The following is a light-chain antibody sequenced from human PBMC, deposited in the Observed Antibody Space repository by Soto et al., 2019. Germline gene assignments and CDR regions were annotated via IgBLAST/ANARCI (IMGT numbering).Light chain of an antibody. CDR1: QSIYIY. Sequence: DSQMTQSPSSLSASIGDRVTITCRASQSIYIYLNWYQQKAGKAPKLLIYAASSLQRGVPSTFSGGGSGTDFTLTISRLQPEDFATYYCQQSHSVITFGQGTRLEIK. CDR3: QQSHSVIT. CDR2: AAS. V-gene: IGKV1-39*01. J-gene: IGKJ5*01.